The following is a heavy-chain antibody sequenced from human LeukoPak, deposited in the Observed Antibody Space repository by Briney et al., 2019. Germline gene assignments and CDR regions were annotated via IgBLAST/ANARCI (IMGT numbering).Heavy chain of an antibody. D-gene: IGHD3-16*02. J-gene: IGHJ5*02. V-gene: IGHV3-23*01. CDR1: GFTFSSYA. Sequence: GGSLRLSCAASGFTFSSYAMSRVRQAPGKGLEWVSAISGSGGSAYYADSVKGRFTISRDNSKNTLYLQMNSLRAEDTAVYYCARAPYDYVWGSYRSAGWFDPWGQGTLVTVSS. CDR2: ISGSGGSA. CDR3: ARAPYDYVWGSYRSAGWFDP.